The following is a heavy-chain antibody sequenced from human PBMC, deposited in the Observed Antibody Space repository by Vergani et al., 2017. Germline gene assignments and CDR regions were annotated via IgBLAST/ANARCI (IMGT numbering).Heavy chain of an antibody. CDR1: GGSVSSSSYY. J-gene: IGHJ3*02. V-gene: IGHV4-39*07. CDR2: IYYSGST. Sequence: QVQLQESGPGLVKPSETLSLTCTVSGGSVSSSSYYWGWIRQPPGKGLEWIGSIYYSGSTNYNPSLKSRVTISVDTSKNQFSLKLSSVTAADTAVYYCARAVAGDNDAFDIWGQGTMVTVSS. CDR3: ARAVAGDNDAFDI. D-gene: IGHD6-19*01.